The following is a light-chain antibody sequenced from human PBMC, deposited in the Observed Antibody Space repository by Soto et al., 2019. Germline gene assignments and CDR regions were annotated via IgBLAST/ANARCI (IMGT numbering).Light chain of an antibody. Sequence: QAVVTQPPSASGTPGQRVTISCSGSSSNIGSNTVNWYQQLPGTAPKLLIYYNNQRPSGVPDRFSGSKSGTSASLAITGLQSEDEADYHCASWDATLSGVVFGGGTKLTVL. CDR1: SSNIGSNT. V-gene: IGLV1-44*01. CDR2: YNN. CDR3: ASWDATLSGVV. J-gene: IGLJ2*01.